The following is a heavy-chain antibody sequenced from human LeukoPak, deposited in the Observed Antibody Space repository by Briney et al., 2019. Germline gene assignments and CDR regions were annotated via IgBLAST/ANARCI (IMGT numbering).Heavy chain of an antibody. D-gene: IGHD3-10*01. J-gene: IGHJ4*02. CDR3: ASRVVVRGPFDY. CDR1: GGSFSGYH. V-gene: IGHV4-34*01. Sequence: SETLSLTCAVYGGSFSGYHWSWIRQPPGKGLEWIGEINHSGSTNYNPSLKSRVTISVDTSKNQFSLKLSSVTAADTAVYYCASRVVVRGPFDYWGQGTLVTVSS. CDR2: INHSGST.